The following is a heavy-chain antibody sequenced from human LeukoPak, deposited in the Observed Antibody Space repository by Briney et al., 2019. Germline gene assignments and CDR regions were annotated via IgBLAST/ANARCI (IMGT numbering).Heavy chain of an antibody. CDR2: VNPNSGGT. CDR1: GYSFNGYY. Sequence: ASVKVSCKASGYSFNGYYMHGVRQAPGEGLECMGWVNPNSGGTNIAQKFPGTVTMTRDTSTSTAYMATSRVRADDPAVYYCVTVRGYCSSTRCAHAFDIWGPGKMVTVSS. J-gene: IGHJ3*02. V-gene: IGHV1-2*02. D-gene: IGHD2-2*01. CDR3: VTVRGYCSSTRCAHAFDI.